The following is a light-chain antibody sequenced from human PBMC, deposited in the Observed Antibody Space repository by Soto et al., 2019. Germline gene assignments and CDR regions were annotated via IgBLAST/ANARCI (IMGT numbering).Light chain of an antibody. J-gene: IGKJ5*01. Sequence: EIQMTQSPSSLSASVGPRVTITCRASQSISSYLNWYQQKQGKAPKIMIYAASSLQSGVPSRFSGSGYGTDFNLTISSLQTEDFATYYCQQSYSTPRVFGQGTRLEIK. CDR1: QSISSY. V-gene: IGKV1-39*01. CDR3: QQSYSTPRV. CDR2: AAS.